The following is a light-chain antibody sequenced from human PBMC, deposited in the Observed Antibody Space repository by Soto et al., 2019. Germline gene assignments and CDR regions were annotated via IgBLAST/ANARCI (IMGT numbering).Light chain of an antibody. CDR2: KAS. J-gene: IGKJ1*01. CDR1: QSISSW. Sequence: DIQMTQSPSTLSASVGDTVTITCRASQSISSWLAWYQQKPGKAPKVLIYKASSLESGVPSRFGGSGCGTEFTFTISSLQPDDSATYYCEQYQSLWTFGQGTKVEIK. V-gene: IGKV1-5*03. CDR3: EQYQSLWT.